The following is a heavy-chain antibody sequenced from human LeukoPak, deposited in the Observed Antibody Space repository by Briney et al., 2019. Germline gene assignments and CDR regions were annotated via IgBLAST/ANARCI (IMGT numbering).Heavy chain of an antibody. CDR2: IKQDGSEK. J-gene: IGHJ4*02. V-gene: IGHV3-7*01. Sequence: PGGSLRLSCAASGFTFGSYWMSWVRQAPGKGLEWVANIKQDGSEKNYVDSVKGRFTISRDNAKNSLYLQMNSLRAEDTAVYYCARGLTTVTAKSYFDYWGQGTLVTVSS. CDR3: ARGLTTVTAKSYFDY. D-gene: IGHD4-17*01. CDR1: GFTFGSYW.